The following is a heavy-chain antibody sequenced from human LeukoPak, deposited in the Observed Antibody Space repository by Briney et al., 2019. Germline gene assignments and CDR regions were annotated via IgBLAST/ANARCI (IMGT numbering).Heavy chain of an antibody. CDR1: GFTFSSYW. D-gene: IGHD3-22*01. CDR2: ISSSGSTI. J-gene: IGHJ4*02. V-gene: IGHV3-48*04. Sequence: GGSLRLSCAASGFTFSSYWMSWVRQAPGKGLEWVSYISSSGSTIYYADSVKGRFTISRDNAKNSLYLQMNSLRAEDTAVYYCASLDYYDSSGYERIDYWGQGTLVTVSS. CDR3: ASLDYYDSSGYERIDY.